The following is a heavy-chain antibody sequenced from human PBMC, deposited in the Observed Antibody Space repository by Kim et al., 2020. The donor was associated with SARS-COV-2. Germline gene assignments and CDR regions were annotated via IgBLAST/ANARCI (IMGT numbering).Heavy chain of an antibody. D-gene: IGHD4-4*01. J-gene: IGHJ4*02. V-gene: IGHV3-53*01. CDR3: ARDPVADGYSFFDY. Sequence: GGSLRLSCAVSGLSVTSHHMTWIRQAPGRGLEWVSVIFRGGTTYYAPSVQGRFTVSRDYYSNTLSLQMNSLIAEDTAIYYCARDPVADGYSFFDYWGQGT. CDR1: GLSVTSHH. CDR2: IFRGGTT.